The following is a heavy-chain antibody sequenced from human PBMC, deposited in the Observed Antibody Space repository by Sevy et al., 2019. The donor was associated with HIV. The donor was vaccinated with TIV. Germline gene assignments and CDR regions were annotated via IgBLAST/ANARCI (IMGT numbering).Heavy chain of an antibody. CDR1: GFTVSSNY. CDR3: ASRHYYDSRDAFDI. D-gene: IGHD3-22*01. J-gene: IGHJ3*02. Sequence: GGSLRLSCAASGFTVSSNYMSWVRQAPGKGLEWVSVIYSGGSTYYADSVKGRFTISRENSKNTRYLQMNSLRAEDTAVYYCASRHYYDSRDAFDIWGQGTMVTVSS. V-gene: IGHV3-66*01. CDR2: IYSGGST.